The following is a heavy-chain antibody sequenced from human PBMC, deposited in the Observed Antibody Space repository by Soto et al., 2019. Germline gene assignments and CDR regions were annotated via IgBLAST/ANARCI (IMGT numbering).Heavy chain of an antibody. D-gene: IGHD6-13*01. CDR1: GYTFTSYG. CDR2: INAGNGKT. Sequence: GASVKVSCKASGYTFTSYGMSWVRQAPGQRLEWMGWINAGNGKTKYSQKFQGRVTITRDTSASTAYMELSSLGSEDTAVYYCARSTQGYSSSSPYWGQGTLVTVSS. J-gene: IGHJ4*02. V-gene: IGHV1-3*01. CDR3: ARSTQGYSSSSPY.